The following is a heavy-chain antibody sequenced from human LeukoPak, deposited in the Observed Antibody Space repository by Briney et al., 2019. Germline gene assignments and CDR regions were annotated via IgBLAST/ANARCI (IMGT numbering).Heavy chain of an antibody. CDR1: GFTFSGYY. D-gene: IGHD5-24*01. J-gene: IGHJ4*02. CDR2: ITPSGSTI. Sequence: GGSLRLSCAASGFTFSGYYMSWVRQAPGKGLEWVSYITPSGSTIYYADSVKGRFTISRDNAKNSLYLQMNSLRAEDTAVYFCAGRDVYNSAFWGQGTLVTVSS. CDR3: AGRDVYNSAF. V-gene: IGHV3-11*01.